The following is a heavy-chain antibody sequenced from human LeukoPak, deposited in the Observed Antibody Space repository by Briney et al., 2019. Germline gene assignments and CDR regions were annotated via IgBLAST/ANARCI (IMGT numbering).Heavy chain of an antibody. Sequence: PSGTLSLTCAVSGGSISSSNWWSWIRQPPGKGPEWIGEIYHSGSTNYNPSLKSRVTISVDKSKNQFSLKLSSVTAADTAVYYCARASQWLVPFDYWGQGTLVTVSS. CDR2: IYHSGST. D-gene: IGHD6-19*01. V-gene: IGHV4-4*02. CDR3: ARASQWLVPFDY. J-gene: IGHJ4*02. CDR1: GGSISSSNW.